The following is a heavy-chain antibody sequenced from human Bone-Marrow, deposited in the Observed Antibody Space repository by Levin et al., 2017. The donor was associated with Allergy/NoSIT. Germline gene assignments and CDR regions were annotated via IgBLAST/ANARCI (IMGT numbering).Heavy chain of an antibody. J-gene: IGHJ3*01. V-gene: IGHV4-30-4*01. CDR3: ARVQGVSTHYDAFDL. D-gene: IGHD5/OR15-5a*01. CDR2: SYHTGTT. Sequence: PSETLSLTCTVSGDSLIRGHYYWSWLRQPPGKGLEWIGYSYHTGTTYSNPSLKSRLTISVDKSKNQFSLNLVSVTAADTAVYFCARVQGVSTHYDAFDLWGQGTMVTVSS. CDR1: GDSLIRGHYY.